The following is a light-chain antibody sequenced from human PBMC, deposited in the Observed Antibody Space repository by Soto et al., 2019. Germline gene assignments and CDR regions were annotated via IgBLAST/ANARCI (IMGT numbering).Light chain of an antibody. CDR3: QQYGSSQIT. CDR1: QTISSSY. J-gene: IGKJ5*01. Sequence: VWTQSTGTLSLSPGERATLSCRASQTISSSYLAWYQQKPGQAPRLIIYGASSRATGIPDRFSGSGSGTDFTLTISRLEPEDFAVYYCQQYGSSQITFGQVTRLEIK. V-gene: IGKV3-20*01. CDR2: GAS.